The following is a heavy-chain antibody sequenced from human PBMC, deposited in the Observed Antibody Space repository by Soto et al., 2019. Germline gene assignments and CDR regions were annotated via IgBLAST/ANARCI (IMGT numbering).Heavy chain of an antibody. D-gene: IGHD2-21*02. CDR2: ISGGGGST. J-gene: IGHJ3*01. CDR3: AKGFIVVVTVLRPDDAFDV. Sequence: DVQLLESGGGLVQPGGSLRLSCAASGFTFGNYGINWAHQAPGKGLEWVSGISGGGGSTYYADSVKGRFTVSRDPSKNSVFLEMNTLRAEDTAVYYCAKGFIVVVTVLRPDDAFDVWGQGTLVTVSS. CDR1: GFTFGNYG. V-gene: IGHV3-23*01.